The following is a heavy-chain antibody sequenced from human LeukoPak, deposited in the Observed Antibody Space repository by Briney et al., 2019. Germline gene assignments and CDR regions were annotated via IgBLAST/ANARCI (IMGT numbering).Heavy chain of an antibody. CDR3: ARGREYYDSSGYYY. CDR1: GFTVSSNY. Sequence: GGSLRLSCAASGFTVSSNYMSWVRQAPGKGLEWVSVIYSGGSTYYADSVKGRFTISRDNSKNTLYLQMNSLRAEDTAVYYCARGREYYDSSGYYYWGQGTLDTVSS. V-gene: IGHV3-53*01. CDR2: IYSGGST. J-gene: IGHJ4*02. D-gene: IGHD3-22*01.